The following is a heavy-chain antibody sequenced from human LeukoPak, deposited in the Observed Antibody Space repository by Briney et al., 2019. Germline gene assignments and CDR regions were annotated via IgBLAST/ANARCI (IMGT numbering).Heavy chain of an antibody. CDR2: IYYSGST. Sequence: PSETLSLTCTVSGGSISSYYWSWIRQPPGKGLEWIGYIYYSGSTNYNPSLKSRVTISVDTSKNQFSLKLSSVTAADTAVYFRARSRRYYFDYWGQGTLVTVSS. V-gene: IGHV4-59*01. J-gene: IGHJ4*02. D-gene: IGHD4-17*01. CDR1: GGSISSYY. CDR3: ARSRRYYFDY.